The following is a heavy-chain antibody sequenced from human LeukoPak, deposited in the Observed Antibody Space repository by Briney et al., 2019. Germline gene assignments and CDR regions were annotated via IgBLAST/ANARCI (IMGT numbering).Heavy chain of an antibody. V-gene: IGHV3-48*03. CDR3: AREENTAVVTWFDY. J-gene: IGHJ4*02. Sequence: GGSLRLSCAASGFXFSSYEINWVRQAPGKGLEWVSYISSSGSTIYYADSVKGRFTISRDNAKNSLYLQMNSLRAEDTAVYYCAREENTAVVTWFDYWGQGTLVTVSS. D-gene: IGHD5-18*01. CDR1: GFXFSSYE. CDR2: ISSSGSTI.